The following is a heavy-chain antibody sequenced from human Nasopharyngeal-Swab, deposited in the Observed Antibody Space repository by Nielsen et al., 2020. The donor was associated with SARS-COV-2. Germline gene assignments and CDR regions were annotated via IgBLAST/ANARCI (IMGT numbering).Heavy chain of an antibody. CDR2: INPTDDST. V-gene: IGHV1-46*01. D-gene: IGHD1-7*01. CDR1: GYTFTSYY. J-gene: IGHJ6*02. Sequence: ASVKVSCKASGYTFTSYYLHWVRQAPGQGLEWMGIINPTDDSTSYAQKLEGRVTMTRVTSTSTVYMELNSLRSEDTAVYYCARVLPFRITGTSGMDVWGQGTTVTVSS. CDR3: ARVLPFRITGTSGMDV.